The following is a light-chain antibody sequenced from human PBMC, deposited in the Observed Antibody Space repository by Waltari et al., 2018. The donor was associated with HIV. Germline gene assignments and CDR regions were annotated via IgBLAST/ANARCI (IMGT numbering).Light chain of an antibody. J-gene: IGLJ2*01. Sequence: QLVLTQSPSASASLGASVKLTCTLSSGHSNYAIAWHQQQPEKGPRFLMKRNSDGSRSKGDGFPDRFSGSSSGAERYLTISSLQSEDEATYYCQTWANGIQVFGGGTKLTVL. CDR2: RNSDGSR. V-gene: IGLV4-69*01. CDR3: QTWANGIQV. CDR1: SGHSNYA.